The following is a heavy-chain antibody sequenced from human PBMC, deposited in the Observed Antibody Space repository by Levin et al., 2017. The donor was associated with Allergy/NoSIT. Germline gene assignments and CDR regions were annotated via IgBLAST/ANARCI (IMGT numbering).Heavy chain of an antibody. CDR3: ARVTRCGGDCYFLDY. Sequence: KPGGSLRLSCAVSGFTFSDYYMAWIRRAPGKGLEWVSYISSSGAIIYYGDSVKGRFTISRDNAENSLSLQMNSLRAEDTAVYYCARVTRCGGDCYFLDYWGQGVLVTVSS. CDR1: GFTFSDYY. V-gene: IGHV3-11*01. J-gene: IGHJ4*02. CDR2: ISSSGAII. D-gene: IGHD2-21*02.